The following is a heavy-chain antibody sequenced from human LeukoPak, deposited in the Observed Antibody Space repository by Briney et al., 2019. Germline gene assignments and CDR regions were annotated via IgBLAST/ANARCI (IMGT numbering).Heavy chain of an antibody. J-gene: IGHJ4*02. CDR3: ASGRYFDWFGQVRLFDY. CDR2: IIPIFGTA. CDR1: GGTFSSYA. Sequence: GSSVKVSCKASGGTFSSYAITWVRQAPGQGLEWMGGIIPIFGTANYAQKFQGRVTITADKSTSTAYMELSSLRSEGTAVYYCASGRYFDWFGQVRLFDYWGQGTLVTVSS. D-gene: IGHD3-9*01. V-gene: IGHV1-69*06.